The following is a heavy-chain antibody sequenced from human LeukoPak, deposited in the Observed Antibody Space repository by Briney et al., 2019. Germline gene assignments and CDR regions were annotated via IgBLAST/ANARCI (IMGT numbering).Heavy chain of an antibody. CDR3: ARDIYGDYEGEGMEYGMDV. D-gene: IGHD4-17*01. V-gene: IGHV1-46*01. Sequence: ASVKVSCKASGYTFTSYGISWVRQAPGRGLEWMGIINPSGGSTSYAQKFQGRVTMTRDTSTSTVYMELSSLRSEDTAVYYCARDIYGDYEGEGMEYGMDVWGQGTTVTVSS. CDR1: GYTFTSYG. J-gene: IGHJ6*02. CDR2: INPSGGST.